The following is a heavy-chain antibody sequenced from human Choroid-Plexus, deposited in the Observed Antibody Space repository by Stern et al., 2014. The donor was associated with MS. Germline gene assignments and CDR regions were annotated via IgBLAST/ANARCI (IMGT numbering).Heavy chain of an antibody. CDR3: AKDRQYLTYFFDH. J-gene: IGHJ5*02. CDR2: VSYDGSNK. CDR1: GFTFGSCA. V-gene: IGHV3-30*18. D-gene: IGHD2/OR15-2a*01. Sequence: VQLVQSGGGVVQPGRPLRLSCVASGFTFGSCAMHWVRQAPGKGLAWVAGVSYDGSNKYYADSVKGRLTISRDNSQNTLYMQMSSLRPEDTAVYYCAKDRQYLTYFFDHWGQGSLVTVSS.